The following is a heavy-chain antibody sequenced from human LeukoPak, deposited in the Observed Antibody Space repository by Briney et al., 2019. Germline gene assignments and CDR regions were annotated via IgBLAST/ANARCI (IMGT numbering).Heavy chain of an antibody. Sequence: GGSLRLSCAASGFTFSRYRMSWVRQAPGKGLEWVANIKQDGSEKHYVDSVKGRFTISRDNAKNSLYLQMNSLRAEDTAIYYCAKAANYDILTGYYLDYWGQGTLVTVSS. CDR1: GFTFSRYR. D-gene: IGHD3-9*01. CDR2: IKQDGSEK. CDR3: AKAANYDILTGYYLDY. V-gene: IGHV3-7*03. J-gene: IGHJ4*02.